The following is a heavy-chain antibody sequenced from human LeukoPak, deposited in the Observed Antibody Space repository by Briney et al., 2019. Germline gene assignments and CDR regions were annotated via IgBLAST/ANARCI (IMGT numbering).Heavy chain of an antibody. CDR3: ARFVEAHTYYFDY. Sequence: PGGSLRLSCAASGFTFTSYTMNWVRQAPGKGLEWVSSINPTSGYIYYSDSVKGRFTISRGNAKKSFYLQMNSLRAEDTAVYYCARFVEAHTYYFDYWGQGTLVAVSS. CDR1: GFTFTSYT. J-gene: IGHJ4*02. D-gene: IGHD3-10*01. V-gene: IGHV3-21*01. CDR2: INPTSGYI.